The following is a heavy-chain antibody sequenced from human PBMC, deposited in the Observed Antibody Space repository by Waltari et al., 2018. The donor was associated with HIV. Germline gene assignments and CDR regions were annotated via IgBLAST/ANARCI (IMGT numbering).Heavy chain of an antibody. J-gene: IGHJ4*02. V-gene: IGHV3-30*18. CDR1: GFTFSSYG. Sequence: QVQLVESGGGVVQPGRSLRLSCAASGFTFSSYGTHWVRQAPGKGLEWVAVISYDGSNKYYADSVKGRFTISRDNSKNTLYLQMNSLRAEDTAVYYCAKGWTPRYFDYWGQGTLVTVSS. CDR2: ISYDGSNK. D-gene: IGHD1-1*01. CDR3: AKGWTPRYFDY.